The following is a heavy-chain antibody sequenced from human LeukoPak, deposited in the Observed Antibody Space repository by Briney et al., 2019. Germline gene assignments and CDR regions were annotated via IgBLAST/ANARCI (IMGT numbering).Heavy chain of an antibody. D-gene: IGHD4-17*01. J-gene: IGHJ6*03. CDR2: IYTSGST. CDR3: ARVRGDYGEDSYYYYMDV. V-gene: IGHV4-61*02. Sequence: SETLSLTCTVSGGSISSGSYSWRWIRQPAGTGLEWIGRIYTSGSTNYNPSLKSRVTISVDTSKNQFSLKLSSVTAADTAVYYCARVRGDYGEDSYYYYMDVWGKGTTVTISS. CDR1: GGSISSGSYS.